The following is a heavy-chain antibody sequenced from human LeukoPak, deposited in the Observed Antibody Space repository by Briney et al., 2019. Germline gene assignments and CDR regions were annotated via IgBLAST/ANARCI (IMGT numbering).Heavy chain of an antibody. Sequence: GGSLRLSCVASGFTFSSYAMSWVRQAPGKGLEWVSAISGSGGSTYYADSVKGRFTISRDNSKNTLYLQMNSLRAEDTAVYYCAKSGGSILGYYFDYWGQGTLVTVSS. V-gene: IGHV3-23*01. D-gene: IGHD1-26*01. CDR2: ISGSGGST. CDR1: GFTFSSYA. J-gene: IGHJ4*02. CDR3: AKSGGSILGYYFDY.